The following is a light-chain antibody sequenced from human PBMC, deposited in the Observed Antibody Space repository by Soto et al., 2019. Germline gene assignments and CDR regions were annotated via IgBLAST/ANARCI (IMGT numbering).Light chain of an antibody. CDR2: YAY. Sequence: EIVLTQSPGTLSLSPGEKATLSCRASQSVSSNYLAWYQQKPGQAPRLLIYYAYRRTTGIPDRFSGSGSGTYFTLTISGLEPEDFAVYYCQQYAGSPRTFGQGTKVEIK. J-gene: IGKJ1*01. V-gene: IGKV3-20*01. CDR3: QQYAGSPRT. CDR1: QSVSSNY.